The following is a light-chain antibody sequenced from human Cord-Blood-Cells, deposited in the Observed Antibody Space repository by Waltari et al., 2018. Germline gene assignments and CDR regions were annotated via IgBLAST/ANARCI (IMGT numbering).Light chain of an antibody. J-gene: IGLJ2*01. Sequence: SSELTQDPAVSVALGQTVRITCQGDSLRSYYASWYQQKPGQAPVLVIYGKNNRPSGIQDRFSGSSSGNTASVTITGAQAEDEADYYCNSRDSSGNHPVVFGGGTKLTVL. CDR1: SLRSYY. V-gene: IGLV3-19*01. CDR3: NSRDSSGNHPVV. CDR2: GKN.